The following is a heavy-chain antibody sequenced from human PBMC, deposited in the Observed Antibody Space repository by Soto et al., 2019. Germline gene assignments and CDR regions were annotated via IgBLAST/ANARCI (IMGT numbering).Heavy chain of an antibody. CDR3: AKDVRMAFDFWTAYPPAYDS. CDR1: GFTFSSYA. D-gene: IGHD3-3*01. J-gene: IGHJ4*02. V-gene: IGHV3-23*01. CDR2: LSGGGGRT. Sequence: EVQVLESGGGLVQPGGSLRLSCEASGFTFSSYAMDWVRQAPGKGLEWVSGLSGGGGRTYYADSVKGRFTISRDNAKNTLYLDMNSLRAEDTAIYYCAKDVRMAFDFWTAYPPAYDSWGQGTLVTVSS.